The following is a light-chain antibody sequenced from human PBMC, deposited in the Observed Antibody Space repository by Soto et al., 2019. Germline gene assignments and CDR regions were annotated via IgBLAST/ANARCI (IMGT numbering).Light chain of an antibody. V-gene: IGLV1-40*01. J-gene: IGLJ2*01. CDR1: SSNIGAGYD. CDR2: DNN. CDR3: HSYDVSLSGPV. Sequence: QSVLPQPHSVSGAPGQRVTISCTGSSSNIGAGYDIHWYQQLPGTAPKVLIYDNNNRPSGVPDRFSGSKSGTSASLAITGLQAEDEADYYCHSYDVSLSGPVFGGGTKLTVL.